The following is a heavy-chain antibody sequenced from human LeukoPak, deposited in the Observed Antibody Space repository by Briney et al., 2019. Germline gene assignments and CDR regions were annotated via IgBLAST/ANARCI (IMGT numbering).Heavy chain of an antibody. Sequence: GASVKVSYKASGYTFTSYYMHWVRQAPGQGLEWMGVINPSGGSTSYTQKFQGRVTMTRDTSTSTVYMELSSLRSEDTAVYYCARDRAVAGFRFDYWGQGSLVAVSS. CDR1: GYTFTSYY. CDR3: ARDRAVAGFRFDY. D-gene: IGHD6-19*01. CDR2: INPSGGST. J-gene: IGHJ4*02. V-gene: IGHV1-46*01.